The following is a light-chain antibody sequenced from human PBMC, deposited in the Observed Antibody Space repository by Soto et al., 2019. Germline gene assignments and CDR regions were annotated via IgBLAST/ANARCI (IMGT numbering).Light chain of an antibody. Sequence: QSVLTQPRSVSGSPGQSVTISCTGTSSVVGGYNCVSWYQQHPGKAPQLIIYDVTQRPSGVPDRFSGSKSGNTAPLSISGLQAEDEADYYCCSHSASYTLVFGTGTKVTVL. CDR2: DVT. V-gene: IGLV2-11*01. CDR3: CSHSASYTLV. J-gene: IGLJ1*01. CDR1: SSVVGGYNC.